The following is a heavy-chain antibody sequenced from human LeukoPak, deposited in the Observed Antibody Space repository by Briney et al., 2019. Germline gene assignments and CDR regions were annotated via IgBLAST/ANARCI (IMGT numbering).Heavy chain of an antibody. CDR3: ARGRGELYYGSGSYLS. J-gene: IGHJ4*02. V-gene: IGHV3-48*02. Sequence: PGGSLRLSCAASGFTFSSYSMIWVRQAPGRGLEWVSYISSSSSTIYYADSVKGRFTISRDNAKNSLYLQMNSLRDEDTAVYYCARGRGELYYGSGSYLSWGQGTLVTVSS. CDR1: GFTFSSYS. D-gene: IGHD3-10*01. CDR2: ISSSSSTI.